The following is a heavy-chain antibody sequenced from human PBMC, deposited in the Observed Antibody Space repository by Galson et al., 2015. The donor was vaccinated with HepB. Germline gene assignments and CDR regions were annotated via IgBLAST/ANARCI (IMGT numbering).Heavy chain of an antibody. Sequence: ETLSLTCAVYGGSFSGYYWSWIRQPPGKGLEWIGEINHSGSTNYNPSLKSRVTISVDTSKNQFSLKLSSVTAADTAVYYCARETLTYYDILTGTPGDAFDIWGQGTMVTVSS. CDR3: ARETLTYYDILTGTPGDAFDI. CDR2: INHSGST. V-gene: IGHV4-34*01. D-gene: IGHD3-9*01. J-gene: IGHJ3*02. CDR1: GGSFSGYY.